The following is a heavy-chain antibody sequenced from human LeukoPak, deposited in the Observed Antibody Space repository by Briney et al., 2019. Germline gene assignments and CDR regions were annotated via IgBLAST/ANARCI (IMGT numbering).Heavy chain of an antibody. J-gene: IGHJ5*02. D-gene: IGHD1-26*01. Sequence: SETLSLTCTVSGGSISSYYWSWIRQPPGKGLEWIGYIYYSGSTNYNPSLKSRVTISVDTSKNQFSLKLSSVTAADTAVYYCARIHGGSYAWFDPWGQGTLVTVSS. V-gene: IGHV4-59*01. CDR3: ARIHGGSYAWFDP. CDR1: GGSISSYY. CDR2: IYYSGST.